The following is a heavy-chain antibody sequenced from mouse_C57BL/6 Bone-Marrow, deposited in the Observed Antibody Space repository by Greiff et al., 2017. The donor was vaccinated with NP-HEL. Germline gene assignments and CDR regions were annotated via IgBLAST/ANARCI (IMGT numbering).Heavy chain of an antibody. Sequence: EVKLQQSGAELVRPGASVKLSCTASGFNIKDDYMHWVKQRPEQGLEWIGWIDPENGDTEYASKFQGKATITADTSSNTAYLQLSSLTSEDTAVYYCTLRWAMDYWGQGTSVTVSS. D-gene: IGHD1-1*01. CDR1: GFNIKDDY. CDR2: IDPENGDT. J-gene: IGHJ4*01. CDR3: TLRWAMDY. V-gene: IGHV14-4*01.